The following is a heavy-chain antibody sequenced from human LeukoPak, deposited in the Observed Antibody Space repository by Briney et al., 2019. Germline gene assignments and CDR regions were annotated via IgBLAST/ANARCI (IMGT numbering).Heavy chain of an antibody. CDR1: GGTFSSYA. Sequence: SVKVSCKASGGTFSSYAISWVRQAPGQGLEWMGGIIPIFGTANYAQKFQGRVTITTDESTSTAYIELSSLRSEDTAVYYCASTITGTTGRAFDIWGQGTMVTVSS. J-gene: IGHJ3*02. CDR3: ASTITGTTGRAFDI. CDR2: IIPIFGTA. V-gene: IGHV1-69*05. D-gene: IGHD1-20*01.